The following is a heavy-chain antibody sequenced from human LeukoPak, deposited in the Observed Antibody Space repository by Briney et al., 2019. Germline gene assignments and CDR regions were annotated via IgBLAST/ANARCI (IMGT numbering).Heavy chain of an antibody. CDR2: INPNSGGT. CDR3: ARVSYSSSDPDDY. J-gene: IGHJ4*02. V-gene: IGHV1-2*02. D-gene: IGHD6-6*01. CDR1: GYTFTGYY. Sequence: ASVKLSCKASGYTFTGYYMHWVRQAPGQGLEWMGWINPNSGGTNYAQKFQGRDTMTRDTSISTAYMELSRLRSDDTAVYYWARVSYSSSDPDDYWGQGTLVTVSS.